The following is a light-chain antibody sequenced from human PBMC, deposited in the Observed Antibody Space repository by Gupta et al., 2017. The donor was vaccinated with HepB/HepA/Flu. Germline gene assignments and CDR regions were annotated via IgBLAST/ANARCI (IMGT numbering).Light chain of an antibody. CDR1: SSNIGSNY. CDR3: AAWDDSLSCWV. Sequence: QSVLTQPPSASGTPGQRVTISCSGSSSNIGSNYVYWYQQLPGTAPKLLIYRNNQRPSGVPDRFSGSKSGTSASLAISGLRSEYEADYYCAAWDDSLSCWVFGGGTKLTVL. J-gene: IGLJ3*02. CDR2: RNN. V-gene: IGLV1-47*01.